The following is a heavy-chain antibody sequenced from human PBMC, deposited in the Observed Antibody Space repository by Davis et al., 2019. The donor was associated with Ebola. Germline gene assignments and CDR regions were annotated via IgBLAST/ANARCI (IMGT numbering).Heavy chain of an antibody. CDR2: IKQDGSEK. CDR1: GFTFSSYW. CDR3: ARDGVYYDFWIGWFDP. Sequence: PGGSLRLSCAASGFTFSSYWMSWVRQAPGKGLEWVANIKQDGSEKYYVDSVKGRFTISRDNAKNSLYLQMNSLRAEDTAVYYCARDGVYYDFWIGWFDPWGQGTLVTVSS. V-gene: IGHV3-7*03. J-gene: IGHJ5*02. D-gene: IGHD3-3*01.